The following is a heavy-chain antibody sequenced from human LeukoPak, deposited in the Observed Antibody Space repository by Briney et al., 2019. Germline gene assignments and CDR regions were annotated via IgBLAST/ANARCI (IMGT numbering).Heavy chain of an antibody. CDR3: ALTLSGWYNWFDP. V-gene: IGHV5-51*01. CDR1: GYSFTSYW. D-gene: IGHD3-22*01. CDR2: IYPGDSDT. J-gene: IGHJ5*02. Sequence: GESLKISCKGSGYSFTSYWIGWVRPMPGKGLEWMGIIYPGDSDTRYSPSFQGQVTISADKSISTAYLQWSSLKASDTAMYYCALTLSGWYNWFDPWGQGTLVTVSS.